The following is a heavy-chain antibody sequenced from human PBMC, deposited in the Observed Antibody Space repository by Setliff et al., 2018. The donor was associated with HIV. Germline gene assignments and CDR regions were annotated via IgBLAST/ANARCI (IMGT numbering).Heavy chain of an antibody. V-gene: IGHV4-34*01. D-gene: IGHD3-16*01. CDR3: ARRPGGITRARLDN. CDR2: INHSAFT. J-gene: IGHJ4*02. CDR1: GESFSRYY. Sequence: LSLTCAVYGESFSRYYFTWIRQAPGRGLEWIGEINHSAFTKYNPSLASRVTMSIDTSKNQFSLLLSSVTAADTAMYFCARRPGGITRARLDNWGQGTLVTSPQ.